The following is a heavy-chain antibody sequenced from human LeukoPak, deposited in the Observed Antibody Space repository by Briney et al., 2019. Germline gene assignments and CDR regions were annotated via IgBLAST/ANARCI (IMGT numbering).Heavy chain of an antibody. D-gene: IGHD4-17*01. V-gene: IGHV4-4*02. CDR2: IYHSGST. CDR3: ARDRWDYGDSSYYFDY. Sequence: PSETLSLTCAVSGVSISSSNWWGWVRQPPGKGLEWIGEIYHSGSTNYNPSLKSRVTISVDKSKNQFSLKLSSVTAADTAVYYCARDRWDYGDSSYYFDYWGQGTLVTVSS. J-gene: IGHJ4*02. CDR1: GVSISSSNW.